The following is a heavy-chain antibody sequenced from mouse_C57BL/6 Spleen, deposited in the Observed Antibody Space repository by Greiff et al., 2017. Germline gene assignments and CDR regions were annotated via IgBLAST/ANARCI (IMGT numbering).Heavy chain of an antibody. CDR2: IYPGSGST. CDR3: ARTNWDEAWFAY. Sequence: VQLQQSGAELVKPGASVKMSCKASGYTFTSYWITWVKQRPGQGLEWIGDIYPGSGSTNYNEKFKSKATLTVDTSSSTAYMQLSSLTSEDSAVYYCARTNWDEAWFAYWGQGTLVTVSA. CDR1: GYTFTSYW. J-gene: IGHJ3*01. D-gene: IGHD4-1*01. V-gene: IGHV1-55*01.